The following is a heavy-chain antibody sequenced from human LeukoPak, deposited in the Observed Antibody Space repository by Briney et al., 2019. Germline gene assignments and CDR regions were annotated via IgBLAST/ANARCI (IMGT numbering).Heavy chain of an antibody. D-gene: IGHD3-10*01. CDR1: GFTSSDHY. Sequence: GGALRLSCAASGFTSSDHYMVWVRQAPGKGLEWVGRIRNKANSYTTEYAASVKGRFSISRDDSKNSLYLQMNSLQTEDTAVYYCARAGPYCGHWSFDLWDRGTLVTVSS. J-gene: IGHJ2*01. CDR2: IRNKANSYTT. V-gene: IGHV3-72*01. CDR3: ARAGPYCGHWSFDL.